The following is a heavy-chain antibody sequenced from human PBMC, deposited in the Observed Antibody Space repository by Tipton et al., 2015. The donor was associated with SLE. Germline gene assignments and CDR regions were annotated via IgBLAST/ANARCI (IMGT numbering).Heavy chain of an antibody. V-gene: IGHV4-38-2*02. CDR2: SYHSGST. CDR3: TRLREELRWDSGSERPIAVDS. CDR1: GYSISRGYS. J-gene: IGHJ4*02. Sequence: TLSLTCTVSGYSISRGYSWWVWIRQPPGKGLEWIGSSYHSGSTYDNASLKSRVTISIDTSKKHCTLKLSSVTAADTAVYYCTRLREELRWDSGSERPIAVDSWGQGTLVTVSS. D-gene: IGHD5-12*01.